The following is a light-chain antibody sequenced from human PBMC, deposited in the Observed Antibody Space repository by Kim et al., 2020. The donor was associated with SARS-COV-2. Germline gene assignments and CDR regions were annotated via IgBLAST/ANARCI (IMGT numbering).Light chain of an antibody. J-gene: IGLJ2*01. CDR1: SSNIGSNN. CDR2: SNN. CDR3: AAWDDGLNGVL. Sequence: ELTQPPSASGTPGQRVTISCSGSSSNIGSNNVNWYQQLPGTAPRLLIYSNNERPSGVPDRFSGSRSGTSASLAISGLQSEDEADYYCAAWDDGLNGVLFGGGTKLTVL. V-gene: IGLV1-44*01.